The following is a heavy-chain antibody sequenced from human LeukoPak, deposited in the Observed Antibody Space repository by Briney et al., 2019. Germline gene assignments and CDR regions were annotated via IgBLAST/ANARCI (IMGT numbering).Heavy chain of an antibody. V-gene: IGHV5-51*01. CDR1: GYIFANYW. CDR3: ARVHYYDTSASYLVQFDY. Sequence: PGESLKISCKGSGYIFANYWIGWVRQMPGKGLELMGIIYPGDSDTKYSPSFQGPVTISADKSISTAYLQWSSLKASDTAMYYCARVHYYDTSASYLVQFDYWGQGTLVTVSS. CDR2: IYPGDSDT. D-gene: IGHD3-22*01. J-gene: IGHJ4*02.